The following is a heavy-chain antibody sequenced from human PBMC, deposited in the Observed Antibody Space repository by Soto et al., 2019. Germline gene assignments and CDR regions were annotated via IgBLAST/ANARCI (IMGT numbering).Heavy chain of an antibody. J-gene: IGHJ5*02. D-gene: IGHD3-22*01. V-gene: IGHV4-31*03. CDR1: GGSISSGGYY. CDR2: IYYSGST. Sequence: QVQLQESGPGLVKPSQTLSLTCTVSGGSISSGGYYWSWIRQHPGKGLEWIGYIYYSGSTYYNPSLKSRVTISVDTSKNQFSLKLSSVTAADTAVYYCARLNSSGYSSWFDPWGQGTLVTVSS. CDR3: ARLNSSGYSSWFDP.